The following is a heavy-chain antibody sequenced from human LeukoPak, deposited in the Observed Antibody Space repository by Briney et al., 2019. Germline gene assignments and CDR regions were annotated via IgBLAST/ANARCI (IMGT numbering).Heavy chain of an antibody. D-gene: IGHD2-15*01. V-gene: IGHV3-21*01. CDR2: LSSSSTYV. Sequence: VGSLRLSCAAPGFTFSTYSMNWVREAPGKGLEWVSYLSSSSTYVYYADSVEGRFTTSRNNGKNSLYLQMNRLRAEDTAVYYCARVRCSGGGCFYNFDYWGQGSLVTVSS. CDR1: GFTFSTYS. CDR3: ARVRCSGGGCFYNFDY. J-gene: IGHJ4*02.